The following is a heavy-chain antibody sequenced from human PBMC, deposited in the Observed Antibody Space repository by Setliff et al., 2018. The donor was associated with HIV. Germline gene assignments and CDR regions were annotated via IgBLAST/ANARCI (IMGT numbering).Heavy chain of an antibody. Sequence: SVKVSCKASGGTFSSYAISWVRQAPGQGLEWMGGIIPIFGTANYAQKFQGRVTITADESTSTAYMELSSLRSEDTAVYYCAREGGGLTSHGPTYYWGQGTLVTVSA. J-gene: IGHJ4*02. V-gene: IGHV1-69*13. CDR3: AREGGGLTSHGPTYY. CDR2: IIPIFGTA. CDR1: GGTFSSYA. D-gene: IGHD3-16*01.